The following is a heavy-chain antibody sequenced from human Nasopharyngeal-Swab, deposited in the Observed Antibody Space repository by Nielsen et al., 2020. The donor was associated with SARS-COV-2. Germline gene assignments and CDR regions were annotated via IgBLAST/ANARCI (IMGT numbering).Heavy chain of an antibody. J-gene: IGHJ5*02. V-gene: IGHV1-3*01. D-gene: IGHD3-3*01. Sequence: ASVKVSCKASGYTFTSYAMHWVRQAPGQRLEWMGWINAGNGNTKYSQKFQGRVTITRDTSASTAYMELSSLRSEDTAVYYCARGGGTDTIFGVVIIDSGVGFDPWGQGTLVIVSS. CDR3: ARGGGTDTIFGVVIIDSGVGFDP. CDR1: GYTFTSYA. CDR2: INAGNGNT.